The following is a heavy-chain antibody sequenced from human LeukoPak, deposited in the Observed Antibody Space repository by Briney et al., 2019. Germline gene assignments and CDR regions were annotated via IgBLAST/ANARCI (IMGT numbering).Heavy chain of an antibody. D-gene: IGHD1-26*01. J-gene: IGHJ4*02. CDR2: ISYDESNK. CDR3: ARSSVSGSHWYFDY. CDR1: GFIFSSYT. V-gene: IGHV3-30-3*01. Sequence: GRSLRLSCAASGFIFSSYTMHWVRQAPGKGLQWVAVISYDESNKYYADSVKGRFTISRDNSKNTVYLQMNSLRAEDTALYYCARSSVSGSHWYFDYWGQGTLVTVSS.